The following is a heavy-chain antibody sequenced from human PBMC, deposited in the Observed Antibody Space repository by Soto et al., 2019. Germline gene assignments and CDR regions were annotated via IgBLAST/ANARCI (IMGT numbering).Heavy chain of an antibody. V-gene: IGHV4-59*12. Sequence: PSETLSLTCTVSGGSISSYYWSWIRQPPGKGLEWIGYIYYSGSTYYNPSLKSRVTISVDTSKNQFSLKLSSVTAADTAVYYCARSATGDYGQNFDYWGQGTLVTVSS. CDR2: IYYSGST. CDR1: GGSISSYY. D-gene: IGHD4-17*01. J-gene: IGHJ4*02. CDR3: ARSATGDYGQNFDY.